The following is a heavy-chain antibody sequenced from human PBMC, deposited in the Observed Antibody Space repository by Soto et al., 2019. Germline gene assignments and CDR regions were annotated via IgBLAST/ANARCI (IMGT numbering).Heavy chain of an antibody. CDR2: INPKSGGA. J-gene: IGHJ4*02. CDR1: GYTFTVYY. D-gene: IGHD1-26*01. CDR3: ARDLAKGGGSAGFDY. Sequence: ASVKVSCKASGYTFTVYYMHWVRQAPGQGLEWMGWINPKSGGAMYPQKFQGRVTMTWDTSISTAYMALTRLRSDDTAVYYCARDLAKGGGSAGFDYWGQGTLVTVSS. V-gene: IGHV1-2*02.